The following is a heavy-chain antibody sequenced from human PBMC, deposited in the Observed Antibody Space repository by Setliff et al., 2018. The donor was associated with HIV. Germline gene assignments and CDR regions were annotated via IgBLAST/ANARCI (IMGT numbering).Heavy chain of an antibody. J-gene: IGHJ3*01. CDR2: IYHSGST. CDR1: GASFSIYY. D-gene: IGHD4-17*01. V-gene: IGHV4-59*01. CDR3: VGDPKTTTQVAFDF. Sequence: SETLSLTCAVSGASFSIYYWSWIRQPPGKGLEWIGCIYHSGSTTSNPSLKSRLTMSIDTSNNQFSLKLSSVTAADTAVYYCVGDPKTTTQVAFDFWGQGTMVTVSS.